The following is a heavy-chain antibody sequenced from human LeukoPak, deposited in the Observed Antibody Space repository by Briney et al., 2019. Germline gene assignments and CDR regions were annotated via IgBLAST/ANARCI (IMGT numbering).Heavy chain of an antibody. CDR3: ARAPYWGSSHFDY. J-gene: IGHJ4*02. D-gene: IGHD3-16*01. Sequence: PSQTLSLTCTVSGGSISSGSYYWSWIRQPAGKGLEWIGRIYTSGSTNYNPSLKSRVTISVDTSKNQFSLKLSSVTAADTAVYYCARAPYWGSSHFDYWGRGTLVTVSS. CDR1: GGSISSGSYY. CDR2: IYTSGST. V-gene: IGHV4-61*02.